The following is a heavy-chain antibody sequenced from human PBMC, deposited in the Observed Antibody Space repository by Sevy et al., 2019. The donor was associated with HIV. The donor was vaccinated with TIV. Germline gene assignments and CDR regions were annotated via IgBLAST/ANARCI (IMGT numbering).Heavy chain of an antibody. Sequence: ASVKVSCKASGYNFTDYYMHWVRQAPGQGLEWMGWINPNSGDTNYAKKFQDRVTMTRDTSISTAYMELSRLRSDDTAVFYCASFANAADTQDYWGQGTLVTVSS. V-gene: IGHV1-2*02. CDR2: INPNSGDT. D-gene: IGHD3-16*01. J-gene: IGHJ4*02. CDR1: GYNFTDYY. CDR3: ASFANAADTQDY.